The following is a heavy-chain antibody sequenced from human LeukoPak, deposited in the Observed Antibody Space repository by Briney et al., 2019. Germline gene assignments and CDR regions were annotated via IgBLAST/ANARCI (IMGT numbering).Heavy chain of an antibody. CDR3: ARGRNYYGSGSYSHYYDYMDV. CDR1: GYAFTSYG. V-gene: IGHV1-8*03. Sequence: GASVKVSCKASGYAFTSYGISWVRQAPGQGLEWMGWVNPNSGNTGYAQKFQGRVTITRNTSISTAYMELSSLRSEDTAVYYCARGRNYYGSGSYSHYYDYMDVWGKGTTVTVSS. J-gene: IGHJ6*03. D-gene: IGHD3-10*01. CDR2: VNPNSGNT.